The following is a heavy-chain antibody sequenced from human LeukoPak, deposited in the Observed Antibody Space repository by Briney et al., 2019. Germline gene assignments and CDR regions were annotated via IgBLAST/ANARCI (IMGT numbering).Heavy chain of an antibody. CDR1: GGSFSGYY. Sequence: SETLSLTCAVYGGSFSGYYRSWIRQPAGKGLEWIGRIYTSGSTNYNPSLKSRVTMSVDTSKNQFSLKLSSVTAADTAVYYCARDGDFWSGYYLFDYWGQGTLVTVSS. CDR3: ARDGDFWSGYYLFDY. V-gene: IGHV4-4*07. CDR2: IYTSGST. J-gene: IGHJ4*02. D-gene: IGHD3-3*01.